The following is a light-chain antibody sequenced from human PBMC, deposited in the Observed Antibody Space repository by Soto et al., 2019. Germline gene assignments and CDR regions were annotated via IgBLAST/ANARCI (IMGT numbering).Light chain of an antibody. CDR1: SSNIGAGYD. Sequence: QSVLTQPPSVSGAPGQWVTISCTGSSSNIGAGYDVHWYQQLPGTAPKLLIYDNSNRPSGVPDRFSGSKSGTSASLAITGLQADDEADYYCQSYDSSLSGAVFGGGTQLTVL. CDR2: DNS. J-gene: IGLJ7*01. CDR3: QSYDSSLSGAV. V-gene: IGLV1-40*01.